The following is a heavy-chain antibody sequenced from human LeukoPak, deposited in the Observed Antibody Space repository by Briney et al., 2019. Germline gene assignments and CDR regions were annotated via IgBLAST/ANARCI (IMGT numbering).Heavy chain of an antibody. CDR1: GFTFSTYA. V-gene: IGHV3-30*04. Sequence: GGSLRLSCAASGFTFSTYAMNWVRQAPGKGLEWVAVISDDGRHNYYADFVKGRFTISRDNSKSTLYLQMNSLRAEDTAVYYCAKDPDWSGYPYWGQGTLVTVSS. CDR2: ISDDGRHN. CDR3: AKDPDWSGYPY. D-gene: IGHD3-3*01. J-gene: IGHJ4*02.